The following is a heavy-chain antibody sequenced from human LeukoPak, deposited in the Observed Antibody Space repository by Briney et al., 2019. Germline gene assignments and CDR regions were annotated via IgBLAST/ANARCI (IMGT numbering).Heavy chain of an antibody. Sequence: GGSLRLSCAASGFTFSSYTMNWVRQAPGKGLEWVAAISSSSRDIFYADSVRGRFSISRDNTQNSLSLQMSSLKAEDTAVYYCVREAAATLFDYWGQGTLVTVSS. CDR2: ISSSSRDI. CDR3: VREAAATLFDY. D-gene: IGHD1-26*01. V-gene: IGHV3-21*01. J-gene: IGHJ4*02. CDR1: GFTFSSYT.